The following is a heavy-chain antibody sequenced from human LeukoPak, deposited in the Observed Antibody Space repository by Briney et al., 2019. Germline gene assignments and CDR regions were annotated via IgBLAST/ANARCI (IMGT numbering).Heavy chain of an antibody. CDR2: ISSSSSYI. V-gene: IGHV3-21*01. J-gene: IGHJ4*02. CDR1: GFTFSSYS. Sequence: PGGSLRLSCAASGFTFSSYSMNLVRQAPGKGLELVSSISSSSSYIYYADSVKGRFTISRDNAKNSLYLQMNSLRAEDTAVYYCARVVVGACFDYWGQGTLVTVSS. D-gene: IGHD1-26*01. CDR3: ARVVVGACFDY.